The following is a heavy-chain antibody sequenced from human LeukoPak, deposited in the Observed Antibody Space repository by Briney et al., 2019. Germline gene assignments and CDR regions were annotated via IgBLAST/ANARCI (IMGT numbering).Heavy chain of an antibody. Sequence: GRSLRLSCAASGITFSSYAMHWVRQAPGKGLEWVAVISYDGSNKYYADSVKGRFTISRDNSKNTLYLQMNSLRAEDTAVYYCARELLGYCSSTSCYYYYYGMDVWGKGTTVTVSS. CDR1: GITFSSYA. V-gene: IGHV3-30*04. J-gene: IGHJ6*04. D-gene: IGHD2-2*01. CDR3: ARELLGYCSSTSCYYYYYGMDV. CDR2: ISYDGSNK.